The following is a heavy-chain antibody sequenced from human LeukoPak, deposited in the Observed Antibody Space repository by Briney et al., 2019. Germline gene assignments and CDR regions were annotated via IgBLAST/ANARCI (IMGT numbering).Heavy chain of an antibody. J-gene: IGHJ4*02. CDR2: ISGSGGST. CDR1: GFTFSSYG. CDR3: AKDALRYSGSYFPYFDY. D-gene: IGHD1-26*01. V-gene: IGHV3-23*01. Sequence: GGSLRLSCAASGFTFSSYGMSWVRQAPGKGLEWVSAISGSGGSTYYADSVKGRFTISRDNSKNTLYLQMNSLRAEDTAVYYCAKDALRYSGSYFPYFDYWGQGTLVTVSS.